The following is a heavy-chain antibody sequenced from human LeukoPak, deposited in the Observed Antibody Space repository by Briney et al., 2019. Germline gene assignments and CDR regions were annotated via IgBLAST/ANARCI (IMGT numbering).Heavy chain of an antibody. V-gene: IGHV3-30-3*01. CDR1: GFTFSTSA. CDR2: ISYDGYNK. Sequence: PGGSLRLSCVASGFTFSTSAIHWVRQAPGKGLEWVAVISYDGYNKYYADSVKGRFTISRDNSKNTLYLQVNSLRAEDTAIYYCATTSQYGSGSYYFDYWGQGTLVTVSS. J-gene: IGHJ4*02. D-gene: IGHD3-10*01. CDR3: ATTSQYGSGSYYFDY.